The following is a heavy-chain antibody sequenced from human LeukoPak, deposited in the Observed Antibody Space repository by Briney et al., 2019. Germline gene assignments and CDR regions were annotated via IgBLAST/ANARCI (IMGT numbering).Heavy chain of an antibody. J-gene: IGHJ4*02. V-gene: IGHV4-34*01. CDR3: ARRGDLRYFDWLSHHFDY. Sequence: SETLSLTCAVYGGSFSGYYWSWIRQPPGKGLEWIGEINHSGSTNYNPSLKSRVTISVDTSKNQFSLKLSSVTAADTAVYYCARRGDLRYFDWLSHHFDYWGQGTLVTVSS. CDR1: GGSFSGYY. D-gene: IGHD3-9*01. CDR2: INHSGST.